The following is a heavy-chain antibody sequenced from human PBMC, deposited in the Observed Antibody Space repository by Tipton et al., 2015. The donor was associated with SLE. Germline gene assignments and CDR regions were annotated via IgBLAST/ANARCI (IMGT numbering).Heavy chain of an antibody. Sequence: QLVQSGPEVKKPGASVKVSCKASGYTFTSYDINWVRQAPGQGLEWMGWINPNSGGTIYAQKFQGRVTMTRDTSINTAYMELSRLRCDDTALYYCARGGYSYGLWGCFQHWGQGTLVTVSS. D-gene: IGHD5-12*01. CDR2: INPNSGGT. J-gene: IGHJ1*01. CDR3: ARGGYSYGLWGCFQH. V-gene: IGHV1-2*02. CDR1: GYTFTSYD.